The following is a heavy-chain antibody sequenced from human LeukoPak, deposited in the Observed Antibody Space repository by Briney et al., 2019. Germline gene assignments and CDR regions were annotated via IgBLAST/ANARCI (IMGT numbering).Heavy chain of an antibody. J-gene: IGHJ4*02. CDR3: ARLGCSSTSCSYFDY. CDR1: GGSISSGGYS. CDR2: IYHSGST. Sequence: SETLSLTCAVSGGSISSGGYSWSWIRQPPGKGLEWIGYIYHSGSTYYNPSLKSRVTISVDTSKNQFSLKLSSVTAADTAVYYCARLGCSSTSCSYFDYWGQGTLVTVSS. V-gene: IGHV4-30-2*01. D-gene: IGHD2-2*01.